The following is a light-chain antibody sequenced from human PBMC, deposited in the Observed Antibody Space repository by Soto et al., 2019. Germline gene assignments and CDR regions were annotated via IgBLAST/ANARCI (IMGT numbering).Light chain of an antibody. V-gene: IGKV3-15*01. Sequence: EIIMTQSPATLSVSPGEGATLSCRTSHSISTNLACYYHKRGQSPRLLVYGASTRATGVPARFSGSGSGAEFTLSIRRLHSEDFSVYYCEQYHCWPTFGGGTKVEIK. CDR2: GAS. CDR3: EQYHCWPT. J-gene: IGKJ4*01. CDR1: HSISTN.